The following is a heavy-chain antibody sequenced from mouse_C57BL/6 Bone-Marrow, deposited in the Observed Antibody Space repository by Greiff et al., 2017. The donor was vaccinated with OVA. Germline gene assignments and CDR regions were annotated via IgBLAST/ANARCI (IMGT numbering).Heavy chain of an antibody. D-gene: IGHD1-1*01. CDR2: INPNYGTT. V-gene: IGHV1-39*01. CDR3: AFYYGSSYRYYDV. Sequence: VQLQQSGPELVKPGASVKISCKASGYSFTAYTMNWVKQSNGKSLEWIGVINPNYGTTSYNQTLKGKATLTVDQYSSTVYMQLNSLSSEDSAVYDCAFYYGSSYRYYDVWGRGTTVTVTS. CDR1: GYSFTAYT. J-gene: IGHJ1*03.